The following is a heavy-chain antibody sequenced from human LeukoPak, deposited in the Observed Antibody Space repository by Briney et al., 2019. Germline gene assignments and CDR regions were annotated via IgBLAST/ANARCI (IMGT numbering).Heavy chain of an antibody. Sequence: GGSLRLSCTASGFSFSGHWMHWARQLPGKGLVWVSRISPTGSTTSYADSVKGRFTVSRDNAKNTLYLQVNNLRAEDTAVYYCARGPNSNWSGLEFWGQGTLVTVSS. CDR2: ISPTGSTT. J-gene: IGHJ4*02. CDR1: GFSFSGHW. D-gene: IGHD6-6*01. V-gene: IGHV3-74*01. CDR3: ARGPNSNWSGLEF.